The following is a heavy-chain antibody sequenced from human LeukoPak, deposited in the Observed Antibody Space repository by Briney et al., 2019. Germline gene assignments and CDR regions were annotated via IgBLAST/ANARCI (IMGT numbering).Heavy chain of an antibody. CDR3: TSFGGEYYYGSGSYYNGVSTDY. D-gene: IGHD3-10*01. CDR1: GFTFSSYW. CDR2: INSDGSST. V-gene: IGHV3-74*01. J-gene: IGHJ4*02. Sequence: GGSLRLSCAASGFTFSSYWMYWVRQAPGKGLVWVSRINSDGSSTSYADSVKGRYTISRDNAKNTLYLQMNSQRAEDTAVYYCTSFGGEYYYGSGSYYNGVSTDYCGQGTLVTVSS.